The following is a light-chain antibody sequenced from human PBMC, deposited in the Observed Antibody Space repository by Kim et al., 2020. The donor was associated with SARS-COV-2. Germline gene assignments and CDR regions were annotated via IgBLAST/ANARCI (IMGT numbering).Light chain of an antibody. CDR3: QQSFSTPPT. CDR2: TAS. V-gene: IGKV1-39*01. J-gene: IGKJ1*01. Sequence: DIQMTQSPSSLSASIGDRVTITCRANQSLNIYLNWYQQKPGKAPKLLIYTASNLQSGVPSRFSGSGSGTDFTLTISSLQPDDFATYYCQQSFSTPPTFGQGTKVDIK. CDR1: QSLNIY.